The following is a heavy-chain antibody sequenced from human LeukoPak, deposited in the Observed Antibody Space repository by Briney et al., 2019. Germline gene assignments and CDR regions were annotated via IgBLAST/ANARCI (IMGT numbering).Heavy chain of an antibody. Sequence: SVKVSCKASGYTFTSYAMNWVRQAPGQGLEWMGGIIPIFDTADYAQKFQGRLTITADESTSTAYMQLSSLRAGDTAVYYCARDLLGSHTSYSSGAWDYWGQGTLVTVSS. CDR1: GYTFTSYA. CDR3: ARDLLGSHTSYSSGAWDY. CDR2: IIPIFDTA. V-gene: IGHV1-69*13. D-gene: IGHD3-9*01. J-gene: IGHJ4*02.